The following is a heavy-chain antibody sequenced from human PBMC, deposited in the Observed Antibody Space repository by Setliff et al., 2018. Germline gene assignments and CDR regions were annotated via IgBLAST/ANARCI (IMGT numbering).Heavy chain of an antibody. J-gene: IGHJ4*02. CDR2: ISGSGGST. D-gene: IGHD1-26*01. CDR1: GFTFSSYA. Sequence: GGSLRLPCAASGFTFSSYAMSWVRQAPGKGLEWVSAISGSGGSTYYADSVKGRFTVSRDNSKNTLYVQMNTLGPEDTAVYCCMNWDGAFWGRGTLVTVSS. CDR3: MNWDGAF. V-gene: IGHV3-23*01.